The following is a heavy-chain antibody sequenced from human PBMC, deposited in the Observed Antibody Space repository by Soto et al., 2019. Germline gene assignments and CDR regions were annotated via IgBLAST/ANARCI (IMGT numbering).Heavy chain of an antibody. CDR1: GGTFRSYA. J-gene: IGHJ4*02. Sequence: ASVRVSCKASGGTFRSYAISWVRPAPGQGLEGMGGIIPIFSTANYAQEFQGRVTITADESSSTAYMELSSLRSEDTDVYYCAKVGIAAAGTPFDYWGQGTLVTVSS. V-gene: IGHV1-69*13. CDR3: AKVGIAAAGTPFDY. CDR2: IIPIFSTA. D-gene: IGHD6-13*01.